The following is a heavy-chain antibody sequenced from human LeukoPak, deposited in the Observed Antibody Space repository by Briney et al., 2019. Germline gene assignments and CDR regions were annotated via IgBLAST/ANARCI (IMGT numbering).Heavy chain of an antibody. CDR3: AKGSRSSSWNSDFDY. V-gene: IGHV3-9*01. J-gene: IGHJ4*02. CDR1: GFTFDDYA. Sequence: GGSLRLSCAASGFTFDDYAMHWVRHAPGKGLEWVSGISWNSGSIGYADSVKGRFTISRDNAKNSLYLQMNSLRAEDTALYYCAKGSRSSSWNSDFDYWGQGTLVTVSS. D-gene: IGHD6-13*01. CDR2: ISWNSGSI.